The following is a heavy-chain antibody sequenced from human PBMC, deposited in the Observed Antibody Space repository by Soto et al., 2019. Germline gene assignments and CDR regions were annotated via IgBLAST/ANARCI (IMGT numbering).Heavy chain of an antibody. D-gene: IGHD6-19*01. V-gene: IGHV3-23*01. CDR2: ISGSGGST. CDR1: GFTFSSYA. J-gene: IGHJ6*02. CDR3: AKDYGQGIAVAKLTKNYGMDV. Sequence: PGGSLRLSCAASGFTFSSYAMSWVRQAPGKGLEWVSAISGSGGSTYYADSVKGRFTISRDNSKNTLYLQMNSLRAEDTAVYYCAKDYGQGIAVAKLTKNYGMDVWGQGTTVTVSS.